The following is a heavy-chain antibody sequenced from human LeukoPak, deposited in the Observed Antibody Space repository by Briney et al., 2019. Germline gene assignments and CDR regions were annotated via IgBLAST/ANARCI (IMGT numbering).Heavy chain of an antibody. J-gene: IGHJ4*02. D-gene: IGHD3-22*01. CDR2: INPSGGST. V-gene: IGHV1-46*01. Sequence: GASVKVSCKASGYTFTSYYRHWVRQAPGQGLEWMGIINPSGGSTSYAQEFQGRVTMTRDTSTSTVYMELSSLRSEDTAVYYCARGLRPERRYYYDSSGYHFDYWGQGTLVTVSS. CDR3: ARGLRPERRYYYDSSGYHFDY. CDR1: GYTFTSYY.